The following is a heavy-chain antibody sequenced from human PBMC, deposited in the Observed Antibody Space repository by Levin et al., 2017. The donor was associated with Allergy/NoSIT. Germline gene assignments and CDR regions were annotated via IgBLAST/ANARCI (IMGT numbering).Heavy chain of an antibody. Sequence: PSETLSLSCTVSGDSMSNYFWSWIRQPAGKGPEWIGRIYSSGSTNYNPSLQSRVTMTIDASKNQFSLKLRSVTAADTAVYYCAKLLTGGWFDPWGQGTLVTVSS. V-gene: IGHV4-4*07. J-gene: IGHJ5*02. CDR2: IYSSGST. CDR3: AKLLTGGWFDP. D-gene: IGHD3-9*01. CDR1: GDSMSNYF.